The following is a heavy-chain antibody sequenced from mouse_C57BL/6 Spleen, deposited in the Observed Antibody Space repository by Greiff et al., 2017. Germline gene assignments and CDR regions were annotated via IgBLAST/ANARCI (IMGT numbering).Heavy chain of an antibody. J-gene: IGHJ1*03. V-gene: IGHV5-17*01. CDR1: GFTFSDYG. Sequence: EVKLMEPGGGLVKPGGSLKLSCAASGFTFSDYGMHWVRQAPEKGLEWVAYISSGSSTIYYADTVKGRFTISRDNAKNTLFLQMTSLRSEDTAMYYCASPGGNYDWYFDVWGTGTTVTVSS. CDR3: ASPGGNYDWYFDV. D-gene: IGHD2-1*01. CDR2: ISSGSSTI.